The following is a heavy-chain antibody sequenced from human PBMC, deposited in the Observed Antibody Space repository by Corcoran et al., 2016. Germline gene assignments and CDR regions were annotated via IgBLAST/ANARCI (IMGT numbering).Heavy chain of an antibody. CDR2: IHPADSDT. CDR3: AKVGFFSTSTCYASFDF. J-gene: IGHJ3*01. CDR1: GYSFTNYW. Sequence: EVQLVQSGAEVKKPGESLKISCKGSGYSFTNYWIGWVRQMPGKGLEWMGIIHPADSDTRYSPSFQGQVTIPADKSISTAYVQWSSLKASDTAMYYCAKVGFFSTSTCYASFDFWGQGTMVTVSS. D-gene: IGHD2-2*01. V-gene: IGHV5-51*01.